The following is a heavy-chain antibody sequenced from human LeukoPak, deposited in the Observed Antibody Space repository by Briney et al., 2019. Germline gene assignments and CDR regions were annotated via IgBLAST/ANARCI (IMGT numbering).Heavy chain of an antibody. Sequence: SETLSLTCTVSGGSISSGGYYWSWIRQPPGKGLEWIGYIYHSGSTYYNPSLKSRVTISVDRSKNQFSLKLSSVTAADTAVYYCARVRGYSGSYYLLDYWGQGTLVTVSS. CDR1: GGSISSGGYY. CDR3: ARVRGYSGSYYLLDY. D-gene: IGHD1-26*01. CDR2: IYHSGST. V-gene: IGHV4-30-2*01. J-gene: IGHJ4*02.